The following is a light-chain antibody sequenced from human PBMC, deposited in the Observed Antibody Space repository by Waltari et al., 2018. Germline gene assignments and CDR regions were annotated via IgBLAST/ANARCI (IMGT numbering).Light chain of an antibody. V-gene: IGKV1-9*01. J-gene: IGKJ4*01. CDR2: AAS. Sequence: TQLTQSPSSLAASVGDRVTISCRTSQVILGYLAWYQQKPGKAPKLLIYAASTLQSGVPCRFSGSGSGMDFNITISNLQPEDFATYYCQQLKSYPITFGGGTKVEIK. CDR3: QQLKSYPIT. CDR1: QVILGY.